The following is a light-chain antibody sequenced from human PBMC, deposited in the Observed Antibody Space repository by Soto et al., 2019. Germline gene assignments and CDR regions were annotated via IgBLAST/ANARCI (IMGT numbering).Light chain of an antibody. CDR3: QQYGSSPRT. CDR1: QSVSSSY. V-gene: IGKV3-20*01. J-gene: IGKJ1*01. CDR2: GAS. Sequence: EIVVTQSPGTLSLSPGERATLSCRASQSVSSSYLAWYQQKAGQAPRLLIYGASSRATGIPDRFSGSGSGTDFTLTTSRLEPEDFAVYYCQQYGSSPRTFGQGTKVEIK.